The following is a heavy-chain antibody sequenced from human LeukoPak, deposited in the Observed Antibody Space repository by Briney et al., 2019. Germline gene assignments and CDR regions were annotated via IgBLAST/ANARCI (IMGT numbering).Heavy chain of an antibody. Sequence: GGSLRLSCAASGFTFGSYSMNWVRQAPGKGLEWVSSISSSSSYIYYADSVKGRFTISRDNAKNSLYLQMNSLRAEDTAVYYCATQLLWFGEPSFDYWGQGTLVTVSS. CDR1: GFTFGSYS. J-gene: IGHJ4*02. CDR2: ISSSSSYI. V-gene: IGHV3-21*01. D-gene: IGHD3-10*01. CDR3: ATQLLWFGEPSFDY.